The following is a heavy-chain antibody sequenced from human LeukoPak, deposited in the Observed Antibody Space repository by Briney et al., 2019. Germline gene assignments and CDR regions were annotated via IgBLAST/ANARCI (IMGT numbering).Heavy chain of an antibody. CDR2: IFYSGST. D-gene: IGHD3-3*01. CDR3: ARGDYGFWSGYSGGNWFDP. V-gene: IGHV4-39*07. Sequence: SETLSLTCTVSSGSISTSNYYWGWVRQPPGKALEWIGNIFYSGSTYYSPSLKSRVTISLDTSRNQFSLKLSSVTAADTAVYYCARGDYGFWSGYSGGNWFDPWGQGTLVTVSS. J-gene: IGHJ5*02. CDR1: SGSISTSNYY.